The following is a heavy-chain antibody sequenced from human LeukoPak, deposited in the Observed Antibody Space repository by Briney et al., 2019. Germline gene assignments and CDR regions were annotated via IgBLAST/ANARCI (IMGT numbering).Heavy chain of an antibody. CDR2: INSDGSST. Sequence: GGSLRLSCAASGFTFSSHWMHWVRQAPGKGPLWVARINSDGSSTVYADSVKGRFTISRDNAENTLHLQMNSLRAEDTAVYYRARDPRYSYFDYWGQGIPVTVSS. J-gene: IGHJ4*02. CDR3: ARDPRYSYFDY. CDR1: GFTFSSHW. V-gene: IGHV3-74*03. D-gene: IGHD2-15*01.